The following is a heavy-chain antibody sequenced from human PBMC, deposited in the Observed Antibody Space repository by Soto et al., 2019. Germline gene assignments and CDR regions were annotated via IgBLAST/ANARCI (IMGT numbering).Heavy chain of an antibody. Sequence: VGSLRLSCAASGFTFSSYDMHWVRQATGKGLEWVSAIGTAGDPYYPGSVKGRFTISRENAKNSLYLQMNSLRAGDTAVYYCARSERFGELGWNYYYGMDVWGQGTTVTVSS. V-gene: IGHV3-13*05. J-gene: IGHJ6*02. D-gene: IGHD3-10*01. CDR1: GFTFSSYD. CDR3: ARSERFGELGWNYYYGMDV. CDR2: IGTAGDP.